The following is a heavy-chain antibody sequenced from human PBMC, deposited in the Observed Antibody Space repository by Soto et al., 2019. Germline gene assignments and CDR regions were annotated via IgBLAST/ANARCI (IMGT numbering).Heavy chain of an antibody. CDR3: ARDRGYSYGYIDY. CDR2: ISAYNGNT. J-gene: IGHJ4*02. Sequence: ASGKVSCKAPSYTFTSYGISLFRRSPGQGLEWMGWISAYNGNTNYAQKLQGRVTMTTDTSTSTAYMELRSLRSDDTAVYYCARDRGYSYGYIDYWGQGTLVTVSS. D-gene: IGHD5-18*01. CDR1: SYTFTSYG. V-gene: IGHV1-18*01.